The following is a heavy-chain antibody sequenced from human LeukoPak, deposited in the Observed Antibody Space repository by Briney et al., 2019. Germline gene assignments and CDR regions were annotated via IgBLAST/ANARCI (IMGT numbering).Heavy chain of an antibody. J-gene: IGHJ4*02. Sequence: GGSLRLSCAASGFTFSSHWMTWIRQAPGKGLEWVSLIGWDGGSTYYADSVKGRFTISRDNSRNSLYLQMNSLTTEDTALYYCAKKGYGGRSGGAYFDYWGQGTLVTVSS. D-gene: IGHD4-23*01. CDR2: IGWDGGST. CDR3: AKKGYGGRSGGAYFDY. V-gene: IGHV3-43*01. CDR1: GFTFSSHW.